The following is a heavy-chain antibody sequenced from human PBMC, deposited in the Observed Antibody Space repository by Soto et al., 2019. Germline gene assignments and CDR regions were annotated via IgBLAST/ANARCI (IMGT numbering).Heavy chain of an antibody. CDR2: IYHNATA. V-gene: IGHV4-61*08. CDR3: GRLDWSTSTLGV. CDR1: GDSVSSGASH. J-gene: IGHJ6*02. D-gene: IGHD3-9*01. Sequence: PSETLSLTCTVSGDSVSSGASHWTWIRQSSGKGLEWIGYIYHNATADCNPSLKSRVSISVDTPKNQFSLKLTSATTADTAVYYCGRLDWSTSTLGVWGQGTTVTVSS.